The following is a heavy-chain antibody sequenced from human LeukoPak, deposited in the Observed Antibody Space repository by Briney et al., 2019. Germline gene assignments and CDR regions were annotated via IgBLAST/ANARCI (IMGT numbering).Heavy chain of an antibody. J-gene: IGHJ4*02. Sequence: PGGSLRLSCAASGFTFSSYGMHWVRQAPGKGLEWVAFIRYDGSNKYYADSVKGRFTISRDNSKNTLYPQMNSLRAEDTAVYYCARVMGRYCSSTSCYVDYWGQGTLVTVSS. D-gene: IGHD2-2*01. V-gene: IGHV3-30*02. CDR2: IRYDGSNK. CDR1: GFTFSSYG. CDR3: ARVMGRYCSSTSCYVDY.